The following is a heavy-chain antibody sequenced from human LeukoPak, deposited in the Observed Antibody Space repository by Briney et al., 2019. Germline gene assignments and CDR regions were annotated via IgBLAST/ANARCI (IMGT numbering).Heavy chain of an antibody. CDR2: INHSGST. Sequence: SSETLSLTCAVYGGSFSGYYWSWIRQPPGKGLEWIGEINHSGSTNYNPSLKSRVTISVDTSKNQFSLKLSSVTAADTAVYYCARGLSVVVTAADHDAFDIWGQGTMVTVSS. CDR1: GGSFSGYY. D-gene: IGHD2-2*01. V-gene: IGHV4-34*01. CDR3: ARGLSVVVTAADHDAFDI. J-gene: IGHJ3*02.